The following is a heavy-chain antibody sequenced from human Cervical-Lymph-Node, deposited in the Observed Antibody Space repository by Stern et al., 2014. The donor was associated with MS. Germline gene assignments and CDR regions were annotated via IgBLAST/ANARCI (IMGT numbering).Heavy chain of an antibody. V-gene: IGHV1-69*01. CDR1: GGTFSTIQ. CDR2: INPLFVTT. D-gene: IGHD6-13*01. J-gene: IGHJ4*02. CDR3: VRDQGGIAGS. Sequence: VQLVQSGAEVKKPGASMKVSCKASGGTFSTIQISWVRQAPGQGLEWLGGINPLFVTTHYAQKVQGRVTIIADESTNTVNMELSSLRSEDTAVYYCVRDQGGIAGSWGQGTLVTVSS.